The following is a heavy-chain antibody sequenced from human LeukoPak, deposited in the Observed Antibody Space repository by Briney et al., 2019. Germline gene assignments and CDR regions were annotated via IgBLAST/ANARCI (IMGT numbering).Heavy chain of an antibody. CDR2: VNHSGST. Sequence: PSETLSLTCAVHGGPFSGYSWNWLRQPPGMGLEWIGEVNHSGSTNYNPSLKSRVTISVDTAKNQFSLKLSSVTAADTSVYYCARGGYSGYRSRFDYWGQGTLVTVSS. J-gene: IGHJ4*02. CDR1: GGPFSGYS. V-gene: IGHV4-34*01. CDR3: ARGGYSGYRSRFDY. D-gene: IGHD5-12*01.